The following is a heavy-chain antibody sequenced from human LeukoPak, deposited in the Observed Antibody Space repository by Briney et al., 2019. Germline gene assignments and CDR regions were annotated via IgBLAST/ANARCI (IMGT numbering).Heavy chain of an antibody. Sequence: SVKVSCKASGGTFSSYAISWVRQAPGQGLEWMGGIIPIFGTANYAQKFQGRVMITADESTSTAYMELSSLRSEDTAVYYCAREGRLYDFWSGYYTPYYFDYWGQGTLVTVSS. V-gene: IGHV1-69*13. D-gene: IGHD3-3*01. CDR3: AREGRLYDFWSGYYTPYYFDY. J-gene: IGHJ4*02. CDR1: GGTFSSYA. CDR2: IIPIFGTA.